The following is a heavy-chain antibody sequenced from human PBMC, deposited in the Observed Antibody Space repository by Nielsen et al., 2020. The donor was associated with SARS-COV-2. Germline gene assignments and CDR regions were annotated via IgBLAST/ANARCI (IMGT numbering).Heavy chain of an antibody. V-gene: IGHV3-9*01. D-gene: IGHD3-9*01. CDR2: ITWNSDNV. CDR3: ARDWSRASDV. J-gene: IGHJ3*01. CDR1: GFTFDDYA. Sequence: SLKISCAASGFTFDDYAMHWVRQAPGKGLEWVAGITWNSDNVGYAGSVKGRFTISRDNAKSSMSLQMNSLRVEDTAIYYCARDWSRASDVWGQGTMVTVS.